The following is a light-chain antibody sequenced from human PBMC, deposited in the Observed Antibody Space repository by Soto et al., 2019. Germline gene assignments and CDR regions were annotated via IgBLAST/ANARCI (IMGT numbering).Light chain of an antibody. CDR2: EVS. V-gene: IGLV2-14*01. Sequence: QSALTQPASVSGSPGQSITISCTGTSSDVGGYNYVSWYQQHPGIAPKLMIYEVSNRPSGVSNRFSGSKSGNTASLTISELQAEDEADYYCSSYTSSTARVFGTGTKVTVL. CDR3: SSYTSSTARV. CDR1: SSDVGGYNY. J-gene: IGLJ1*01.